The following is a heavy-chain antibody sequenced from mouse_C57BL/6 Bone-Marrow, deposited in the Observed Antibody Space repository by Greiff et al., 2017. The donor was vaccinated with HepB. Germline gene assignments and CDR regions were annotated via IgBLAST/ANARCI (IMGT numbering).Heavy chain of an antibody. D-gene: IGHD2-2*01. CDR2: IYPGSGST. CDR3: ARGWLRRRTWFAY. CDR1: GYTFTSYW. V-gene: IGHV1-55*01. Sequence: QVHVKQPGAELVKPGASVKMSCKASGYTFTSYWITWVKQRPGQGLEWIGDIYPGSGSTNYNEKFKGKATLTVDTSSSTAYMQLSSLTSEDSAVYYCARGWLRRRTWFAYWGQGTLVTVSA. J-gene: IGHJ3*01.